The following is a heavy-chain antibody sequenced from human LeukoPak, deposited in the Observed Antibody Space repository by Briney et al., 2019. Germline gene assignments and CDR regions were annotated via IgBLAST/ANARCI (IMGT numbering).Heavy chain of an antibody. J-gene: IGHJ4*02. Sequence: GGSLRLSCAASGFTFRSYWMHWVRQVPGKGLVWVSRINGDGSSTSYADSVKGRFTISRDNAKNTLYLQMNSLRADDTAVHYCVRGVAATVTDHWGQGTLVTVSS. D-gene: IGHD6-13*01. V-gene: IGHV3-74*01. CDR2: INGDGSST. CDR1: GFTFRSYW. CDR3: VRGVAATVTDH.